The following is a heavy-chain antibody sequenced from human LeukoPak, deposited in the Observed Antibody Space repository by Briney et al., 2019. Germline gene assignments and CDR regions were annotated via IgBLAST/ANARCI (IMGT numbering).Heavy chain of an antibody. CDR3: ARDRAIWFGEFSRASRFDP. D-gene: IGHD3-10*01. V-gene: IGHV1-2*02. CDR1: GYTFTGYY. Sequence: ASVKVSCKASGYTFTGYYMHWVRQAPGQGLEWMGWINPNSGGTNYAQKFQGRVTMTRDTSIRPAYMELSRLRSDDTAVYYCARDRAIWFGEFSRASRFDPWGQGTLVTVSS. CDR2: INPNSGGT. J-gene: IGHJ5*02.